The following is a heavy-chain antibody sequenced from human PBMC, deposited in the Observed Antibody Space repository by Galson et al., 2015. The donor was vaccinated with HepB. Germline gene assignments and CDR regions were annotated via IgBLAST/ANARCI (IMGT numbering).Heavy chain of an antibody. CDR1: GFTFSGYS. Sequence: SLRLSCAASGFTFSGYSMNWVRQAPGKGLEWVSYISSSSSTIYYADSVKGRFTISRDNAKNSLYLQMNSLRAEDTAVYYCARDGPLWFGDYYYYMDVWGKGTTVTVSS. V-gene: IGHV3-48*01. D-gene: IGHD3-10*01. J-gene: IGHJ6*03. CDR3: ARDGPLWFGDYYYYMDV. CDR2: ISSSSSTI.